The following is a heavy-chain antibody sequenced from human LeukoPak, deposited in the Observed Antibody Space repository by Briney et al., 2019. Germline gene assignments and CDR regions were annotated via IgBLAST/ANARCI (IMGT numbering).Heavy chain of an antibody. CDR2: INHSGST. Sequence: SETLSLTCAVYGGSFSGYYWSWIRQPPGKGLQWIGEINHSGSTNYNPSLKSRVAMSVDTSKNQFSLKLSSVTAADTAVYYCARQSATALFDYWGQGTLVTVSS. V-gene: IGHV4-34*01. CDR3: ARQSATALFDY. J-gene: IGHJ4*02. CDR1: GGSFSGYY. D-gene: IGHD6-25*01.